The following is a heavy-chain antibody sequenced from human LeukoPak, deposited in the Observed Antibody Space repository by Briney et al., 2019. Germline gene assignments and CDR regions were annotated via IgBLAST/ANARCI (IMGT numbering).Heavy chain of an antibody. CDR2: ISSSGGTI. CDR3: ARDGRFGLPHDY. CDR1: GFTFSNYE. V-gene: IGHV3-48*03. J-gene: IGHJ4*02. D-gene: IGHD3-10*01. Sequence: GGSLRLSCAASGFTFSNYEMHWVRQAPGKGLEWVSYISSSGGTIYYADSVKGRFTISRDNAKNSLYLQMNSLRAEDTAVYYCARDGRFGLPHDYWGQGTLVTVSS.